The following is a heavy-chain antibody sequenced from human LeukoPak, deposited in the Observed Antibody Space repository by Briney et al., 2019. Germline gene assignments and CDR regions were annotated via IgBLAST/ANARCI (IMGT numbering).Heavy chain of an antibody. J-gene: IGHJ6*03. CDR1: GFTFSDYY. CDR3: ARDTYGFRYYYYMDV. CDR2: ISSSGSTI. V-gene: IGHV3-11*04. Sequence: GGSLRLSCAASGFTFSDYYMSWIRQAPGKGLEWVSYISSSGSTIYYADSVKGRFTISRDNAKNSLYLRMNSLRAEDTAVYYCARDTYGFRYYYYMDVWGKGTTVTVSS. D-gene: IGHD4-17*01.